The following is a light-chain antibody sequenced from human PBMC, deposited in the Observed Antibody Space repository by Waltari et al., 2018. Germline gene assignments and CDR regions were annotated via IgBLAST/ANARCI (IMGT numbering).Light chain of an antibody. Sequence: EIVLTQSPGTLSLSPGERVTLSCRASQSVRRTLAWYQQKPGQAPRLLMYGASNRATGIPDRFSGSGSGTDFSLTISRLEPEDFAVYYCQHYVRLPVTFGQGTKVEIK. V-gene: IGKV3-20*01. CDR2: GAS. CDR3: QHYVRLPVT. CDR1: QSVRRT. J-gene: IGKJ1*01.